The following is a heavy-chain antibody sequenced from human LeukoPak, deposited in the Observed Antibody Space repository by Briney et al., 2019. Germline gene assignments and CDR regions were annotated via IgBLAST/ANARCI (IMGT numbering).Heavy chain of an antibody. CDR2: ISGSGGST. CDR1: GFTFSSYA. Sequence: GGSLRLSCAASGFTFSSYAMSWVRQAPGKGLEWVSAISGSGGSTYYADSVKGRFTISRDNSKNTLYLQMNSLRAEDTAVYYCAKDQSDLWFGVRTFDYWGQGTLVTVSS. CDR3: AKDQSDLWFGVRTFDY. J-gene: IGHJ4*02. D-gene: IGHD3-10*01. V-gene: IGHV3-23*01.